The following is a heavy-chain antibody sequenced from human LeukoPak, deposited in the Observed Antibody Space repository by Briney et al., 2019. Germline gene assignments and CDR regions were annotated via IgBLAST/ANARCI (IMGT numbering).Heavy chain of an antibody. D-gene: IGHD1-14*01. CDR1: GFAVGSNY. V-gene: IGHV3-53*01. CDR2: IYSGGAI. Sequence: PGGFLRLSCVASGFAVGSNYMSWVRQAPGKGLEWVSLIYSGGAIRYADSVKGRFTISRDSSKNTLFLQMNDLTVEDTARYYCARRPGNWGQGILVTVSS. J-gene: IGHJ4*02. CDR3: ARRPGN.